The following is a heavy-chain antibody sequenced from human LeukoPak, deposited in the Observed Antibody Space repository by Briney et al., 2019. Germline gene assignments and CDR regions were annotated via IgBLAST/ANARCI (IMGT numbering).Heavy chain of an antibody. V-gene: IGHV3-33*01. CDR3: ATGSGYYYDH. J-gene: IGHJ4*02. Sequence: GGSLRLSCAASGFLFSSYGTHWVRQAPGKGLEWVAVAYHDEWPGNSKYYVDSVKGRFTVSRDNSKNTLYLQMSSLRAEDTAVYYCATGSGYYYDHWGQGTLVTVSS. D-gene: IGHD3-22*01. CDR1: GFLFSSYG. CDR2: AYHDEWPGNSK.